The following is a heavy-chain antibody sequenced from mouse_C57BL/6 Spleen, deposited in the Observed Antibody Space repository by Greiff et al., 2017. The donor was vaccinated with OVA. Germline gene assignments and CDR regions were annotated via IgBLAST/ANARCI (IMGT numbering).Heavy chain of an antibody. V-gene: IGHV1-69*01. CDR3: ARPHYYGSSYVSYWYFDV. D-gene: IGHD1-1*01. J-gene: IGHJ1*03. CDR1: GYTFTSYW. Sequence: VQLQQPGAELVMPGASVKLSCKASGYTFTSYWMHWVKQRPGQGLEWIGEIDPSDSYTNYNQKFKGKSTLTVDKSSSTAYMQLSSLTSEDSAVYYCARPHYYGSSYVSYWYFDVWGTGTTVTVSS. CDR2: IDPSDSYT.